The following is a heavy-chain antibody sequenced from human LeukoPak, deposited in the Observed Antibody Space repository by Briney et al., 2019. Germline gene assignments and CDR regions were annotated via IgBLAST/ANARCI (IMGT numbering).Heavy chain of an antibody. V-gene: IGHV3-30*02. CDR3: AKELPYSSSYNFDY. D-gene: IGHD6-13*01. Sequence: GGSLRLSCAASGFTFSSYGMHWVRQAPGKGLEWVAFIRYDGSNKYYADSVKGRFTISRDNSKNTLYLQMNSLRAEDTAVYYCAKELPYSSSYNFDYWGQGTRVTVSS. CDR1: GFTFSSYG. J-gene: IGHJ4*02. CDR2: IRYDGSNK.